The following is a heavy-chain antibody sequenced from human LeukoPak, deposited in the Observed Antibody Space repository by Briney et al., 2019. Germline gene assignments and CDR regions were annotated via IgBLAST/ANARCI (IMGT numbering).Heavy chain of an antibody. CDR3: AKDDAWLRFGE. J-gene: IGHJ4*02. CDR1: GFTYSGYA. D-gene: IGHD3-10*01. V-gene: IGHV3-23*01. Sequence: GGSLRLSCAASGFTYSGYAMSWVRQAPGKGLEWVSGISERGARIYSTDSVKGRFTISRDNSKNTLYLEVISLTAEDTAVYYCAKDDAWLRFGEWSQGTLVTVSS. CDR2: ISERGARI.